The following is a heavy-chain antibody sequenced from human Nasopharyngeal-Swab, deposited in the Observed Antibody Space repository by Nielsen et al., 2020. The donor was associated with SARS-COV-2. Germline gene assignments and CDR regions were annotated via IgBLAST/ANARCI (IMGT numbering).Heavy chain of an antibody. CDR2: IKSKTDGGTT. V-gene: IGHV3-15*01. J-gene: IGHJ4*02. D-gene: IGHD2-2*01. CDR1: GFTFSNAW. Sequence: GGSLRLSCAASGFTFSNAWMSWVRQAPGKGLEWVARIKSKTDGGTTDYAAPVKGRFTISRDDSKNTLYLQMNSLKTEDTAVYYCTTEEIVVIPAAIGGWGQGTLVTVSS. CDR3: TTEEIVVIPAAIGG.